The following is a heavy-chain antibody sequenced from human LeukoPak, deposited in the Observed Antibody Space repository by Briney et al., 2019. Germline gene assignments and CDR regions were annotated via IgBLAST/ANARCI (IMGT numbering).Heavy chain of an antibody. J-gene: IGHJ6*04. Sequence: GGSLRLSFAASGFPLSSYEMKWGRPAPGEGLGWVSYISSSGSTKDYADSVKGRFTVSRDNAKNSLFLQMNSLRVEDTAVYYCAELGITMIGGVWGKGTTVTISS. V-gene: IGHV3-48*03. D-gene: IGHD3-10*02. CDR3: AELGITMIGGV. CDR2: ISSSGSTK. CDR1: GFPLSSYE.